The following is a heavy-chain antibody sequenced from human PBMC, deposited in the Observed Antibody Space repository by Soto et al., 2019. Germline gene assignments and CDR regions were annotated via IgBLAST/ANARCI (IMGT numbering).Heavy chain of an antibody. CDR3: ARADTVIGIRVVDV. CDR1: GFTFSTYG. CDR2: IWYDGSQK. D-gene: IGHD2-21*01. J-gene: IGHJ6*02. Sequence: VQLVESGGGVVQPGRSLRLSCAASGFTFSTYGMHWVRQAPGKGLEWVALIWYDGSQKYYADSVKGRFTISRDTSKNTLYLQMNSLRVEDTAVYYCARADTVIGIRVVDVWGQGTTVTVSS. V-gene: IGHV3-33*01.